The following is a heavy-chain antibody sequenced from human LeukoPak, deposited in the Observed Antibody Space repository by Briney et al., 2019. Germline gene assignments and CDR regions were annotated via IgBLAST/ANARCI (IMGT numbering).Heavy chain of an antibody. J-gene: IGHJ6*02. CDR1: GGTFSSYA. V-gene: IGHV1-69*04. CDR2: IIPILGIA. CDR3: ARWPGGSYYYGMDV. Sequence: ASVKVSCKASGGTFSSYAISWVRQAPGQGLEWMGRIIPILGIANYAQKFQGRVTITADKSTSTAYMELSSLRSEDTAVYYCARWPGGSYYYGMDVWGQGTTVTVSS. D-gene: IGHD3-16*01.